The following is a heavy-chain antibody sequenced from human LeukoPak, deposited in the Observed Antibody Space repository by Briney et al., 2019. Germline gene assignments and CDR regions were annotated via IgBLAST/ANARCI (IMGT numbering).Heavy chain of an antibody. Sequence: GGSLRLSCTVSGFTVSSNSMSWVRQAPGKGLEWVSGINWNGGSTAYADSVRGRFTISRDNAKNSLYLQMNSLRAEDTALYYCARDEEGGSYPLDSWGQGTLVTVSS. CDR3: ARDEEGGSYPLDS. J-gene: IGHJ4*02. CDR1: GFTVSSNS. V-gene: IGHV3-20*04. D-gene: IGHD1-26*01. CDR2: INWNGGST.